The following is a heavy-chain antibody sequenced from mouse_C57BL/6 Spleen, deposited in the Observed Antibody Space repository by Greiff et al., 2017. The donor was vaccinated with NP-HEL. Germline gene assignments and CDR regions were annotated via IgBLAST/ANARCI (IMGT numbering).Heavy chain of an antibody. Sequence: VQLQQSGAELVRPGTSVKMSCKASGYTFTNYWIGWAKQRPGHGLEWIGDIYPGGGYTNYNEKFKGKATLTADKSSSTAYMQFSSLTSEDSAIYYCARGGAVVATGFDYWGKGTTLTVSS. CDR3: ARGGAVVATGFDY. D-gene: IGHD1-1*01. CDR1: GYTFTNYW. V-gene: IGHV1-63*01. J-gene: IGHJ2*01. CDR2: IYPGGGYT.